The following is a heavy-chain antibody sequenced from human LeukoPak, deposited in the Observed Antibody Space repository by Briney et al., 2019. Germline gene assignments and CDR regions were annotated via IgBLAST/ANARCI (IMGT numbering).Heavy chain of an antibody. CDR2: IYYSGNT. D-gene: IGHD3-22*01. Sequence: SETLSLTCTVSGGSISSSSYYWGWIRQPPGKGLEWIGSIYYSGNTYYNASLKSQVSISIDTSKNQFSLRLTSVTAADTAVYYCAREPVVIGGLDYWGQGTLVTVSS. CDR3: AREPVVIGGLDY. V-gene: IGHV4-39*02. CDR1: GGSISSSSYY. J-gene: IGHJ4*02.